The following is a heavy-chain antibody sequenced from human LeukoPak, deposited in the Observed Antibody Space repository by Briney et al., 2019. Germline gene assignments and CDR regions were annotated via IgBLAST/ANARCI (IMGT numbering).Heavy chain of an antibody. CDR1: GGSISSSSYY. V-gene: IGHV4-39*07. CDR3: ARERPSSGLDY. CDR2: IYYSGST. Sequence: SETLSLTCTVSGGSISSSSYYWGWIRQPPGKGLEWIGSIYYSGSTYYNPSLKSRVTISVDTSKNQFSLKLSSVTAADTAVYYCARERPSSGLDYWGQGTLVTVSS. J-gene: IGHJ4*02. D-gene: IGHD6-19*01.